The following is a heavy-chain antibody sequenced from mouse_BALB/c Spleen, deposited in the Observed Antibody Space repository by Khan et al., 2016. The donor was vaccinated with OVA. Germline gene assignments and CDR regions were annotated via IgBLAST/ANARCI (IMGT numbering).Heavy chain of an antibody. J-gene: IGHJ3*01. CDR2: IRSGGKK. V-gene: IGHV2-2*01. Sequence: QVQLQQSGPGLVRPSQTLSITCTVSGFSLTTYGVHWVRQSPGKGLEWLGVIRSGGKKDYNAAFISRLSITKDNSKSQVFFKINSLQTDDTAMYYCARNAYMYDFTYTCRGTLVTVSS. D-gene: IGHD2-14*01. CDR1: GFSLTTYG. CDR3: ARNAYMYDFTY.